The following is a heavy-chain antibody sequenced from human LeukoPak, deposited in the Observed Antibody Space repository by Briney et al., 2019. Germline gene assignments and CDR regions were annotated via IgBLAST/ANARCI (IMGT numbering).Heavy chain of an antibody. D-gene: IGHD1-26*01. J-gene: IGHJ4*02. CDR2: IYTGGST. Sequence: PGGSLRLSCPASGFTLSSNYMSWVRQAPGKGREWVSVIYTGGSTYYSDCVKGRFTISRDHSKNQLYLLMNSRNAEETAVFYVVSAISGRYRVVDYWGQGTPVTVSP. CDR3: VSAISGRYRVVDY. V-gene: IGHV3-66*01. CDR1: GFTLSSNY.